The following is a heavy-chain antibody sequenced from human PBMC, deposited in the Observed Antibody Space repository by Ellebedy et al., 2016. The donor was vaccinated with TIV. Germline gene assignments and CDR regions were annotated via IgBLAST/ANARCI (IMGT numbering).Heavy chain of an antibody. CDR3: ARGGSGSVV. CDR2: IRSEPDGGTT. D-gene: IGHD1-26*01. J-gene: IGHJ3*01. Sequence: GESLKISCAASGFTFSNAWMNWVRQVPGKGREWVGRIRSEPDGGTTDYAAPVKGRFTISRDDSKNTLYLQMNSLKTEDTAVYYCARGGSGSVVWGQGTMVTVSS. CDR1: GFTFSNAW. V-gene: IGHV3-15*07.